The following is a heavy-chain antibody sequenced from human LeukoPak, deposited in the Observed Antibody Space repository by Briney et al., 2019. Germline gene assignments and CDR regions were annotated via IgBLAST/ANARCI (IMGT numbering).Heavy chain of an antibody. J-gene: IGHJ4*02. Sequence: GGSLRLSCAASGFTVSSNYMSWVRHAPGKGLEWASVSYSGGSTYYADSVKARFTISRDNSKTTLYLQMNSLRAEDTAVYYRTTIQLWSKEYYFDYWGQGTLVTVSS. CDR2: SYSGGST. V-gene: IGHV3-53*01. D-gene: IGHD5-18*01. CDR1: GFTVSSNY. CDR3: TTIQLWSKEYYFDY.